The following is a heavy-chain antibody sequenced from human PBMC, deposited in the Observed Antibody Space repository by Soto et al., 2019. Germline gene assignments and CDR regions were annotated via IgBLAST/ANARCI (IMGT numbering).Heavy chain of an antibody. CDR2: MYYSRST. D-gene: IGHD4-17*01. CDR1: GGSISSYY. V-gene: IGHV4-59*01. CDR3: VRSTGYGDSYFDY. J-gene: IGHJ4*02. Sequence: SETLSLTCTVSGGSISSYYWNWIRQPPGKGLEWVGYMYYSRSTNYNPSLKSRVTISGDTSKNQLSLKLSSVTAADTAVYYCVRSTGYGDSYFDYWGQGTLVTVSS.